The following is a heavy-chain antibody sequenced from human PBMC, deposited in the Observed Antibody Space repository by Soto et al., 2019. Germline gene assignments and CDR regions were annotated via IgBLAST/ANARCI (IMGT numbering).Heavy chain of an antibody. J-gene: IGHJ6*02. CDR1: GYSVTSSDYY. CDR3: APLSVSLSGPYGIHV. V-gene: IGHV4-39*01. CDR2: MSYSGLT. Sequence: SETLSLTCTVCGYSVTSSDYYWSWIRQPPGKGLEWIGSMSYSGLTYYNPSLKSRVTLSVDTSKNQFSVRLNSVTAADTAVYYCAPLSVSLSGPYGIHVWGQGTTVP. D-gene: IGHD2-15*01.